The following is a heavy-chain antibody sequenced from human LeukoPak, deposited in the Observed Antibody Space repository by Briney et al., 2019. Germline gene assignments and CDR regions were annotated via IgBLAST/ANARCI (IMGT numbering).Heavy chain of an antibody. D-gene: IGHD3-9*01. CDR3: ARQGLRYFDWPIGYAFDI. Sequence: GSSVKVSCKASGGTFSSYAISWVRQAPGQGLEWMGWISAYNGNTNYAQKLQGRVTMTTDTSTSTAYMELRSLRSDDTAVYYCARQGLRYFDWPIGYAFDIWGQGTMVTVSS. CDR2: ISAYNGNT. V-gene: IGHV1-18*01. CDR1: GGTFSSYA. J-gene: IGHJ3*02.